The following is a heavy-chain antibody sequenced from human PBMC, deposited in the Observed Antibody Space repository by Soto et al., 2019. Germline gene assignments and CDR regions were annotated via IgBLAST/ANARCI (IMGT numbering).Heavy chain of an antibody. CDR3: AKDLPPYDRRRPPTGAFED. CDR2: AFGNGAGTP. Sequence: QESGPGLVRPSETLSLTCSVTSSSFTGHYWSWIRQPAGKGLEWIGRAFGNGAGTPVYRSSRWNRVTMSVDSSTAQGSLKLTSVTAADTAVYYCAKDLPPYDRRRPPTGAFEDWGQGILVTVSS. D-gene: IGHD3-22*01. V-gene: IGHV4-4*07. J-gene: IGHJ4*02. CDR1: SSSFTGHY.